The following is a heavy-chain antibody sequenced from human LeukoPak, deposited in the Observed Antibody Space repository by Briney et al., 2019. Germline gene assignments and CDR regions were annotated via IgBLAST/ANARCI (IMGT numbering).Heavy chain of an antibody. Sequence: PSETLSLTCTVSGGSISSSSYYWGWIRQPPGKGLEWIGSIYYSGSTYYNPSLKSRVTISVDTSKNQFSLKLSSVTAADTAVYYCARLGAITVGGLDYWGQGTLVTVSS. D-gene: IGHD1-26*01. J-gene: IGHJ4*02. V-gene: IGHV4-39*01. CDR3: ARLGAITVGGLDY. CDR1: GGSISSSSYY. CDR2: IYYSGST.